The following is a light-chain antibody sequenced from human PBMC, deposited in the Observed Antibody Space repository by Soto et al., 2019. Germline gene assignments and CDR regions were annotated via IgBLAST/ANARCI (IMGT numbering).Light chain of an antibody. CDR1: QSVSSSY. CDR2: GAS. V-gene: IGKV3-20*01. J-gene: IGKJ5*01. Sequence: EIVLTQSPGTLSLSPGERATLSCRASQSVSSSYLAWYQQKPGQAPRLLIYGASSRATGIPDRFSGSGSGTDFTLTISGLQPEDLATYYCQSYNTARPTFGQGTRLEIK. CDR3: QSYNTARPT.